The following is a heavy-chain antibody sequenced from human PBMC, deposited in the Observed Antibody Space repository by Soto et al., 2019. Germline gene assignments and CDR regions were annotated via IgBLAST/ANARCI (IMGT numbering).Heavy chain of an antibody. J-gene: IGHJ4*02. D-gene: IGHD4-17*01. CDR1: GATISNYY. CDR3: ASALLDYGDYYFDY. CDR2: IYISGST. V-gene: IGHV4-4*07. Sequence: SETMSLTCTVSGATISNYYWPWIRQPAGKGLEWIGRIYISGSTNFNPSLESRVTMSVDTSKNQFSLKLSSVTAADTAVYYCASALLDYGDYYFDYWGQGTLVTV.